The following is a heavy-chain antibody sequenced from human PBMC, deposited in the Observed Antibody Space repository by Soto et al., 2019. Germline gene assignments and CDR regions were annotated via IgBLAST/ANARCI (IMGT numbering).Heavy chain of an antibody. CDR2: VTGRSSST. CDR3: TKHLPSKKNQRRWADAFHI. Sequence: EVRLLESGGGLVQPGGSLRLSCVASGFTFSNYAMIWVRQAPGKGLEWVSVVTGRSSSTYYADSVEGRFIISRDNSRNTLFLQMNSLGAEDTAVYYCTKHLPSKKNQRRWADAFHIWGQGTILTVSS. D-gene: IGHD6-25*01. CDR1: GFTFSNYA. J-gene: IGHJ3*02. V-gene: IGHV3-23*01.